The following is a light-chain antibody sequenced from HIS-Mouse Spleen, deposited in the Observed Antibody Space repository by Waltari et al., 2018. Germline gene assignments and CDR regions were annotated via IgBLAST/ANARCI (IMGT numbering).Light chain of an antibody. Sequence: LTQPASVSGSPGQSITISCTGTSSDVGGYNYVSWYQPHPGKAPKLMIYDVSNRPSGVSNRFSGSKSGNTASLTISGLQAEDEADYYCSSYTSSTRVFGGGTKLTVL. CDR3: SSYTSSTRV. CDR2: DVS. J-gene: IGLJ3*02. V-gene: IGLV2-14*03. CDR1: SSDVGGYNY.